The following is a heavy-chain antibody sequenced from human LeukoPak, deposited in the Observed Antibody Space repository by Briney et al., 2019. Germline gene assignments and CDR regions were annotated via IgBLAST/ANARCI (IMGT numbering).Heavy chain of an antibody. CDR3: AREASYEGNDY. Sequence: QPGGSLRLSCAASGFTFSSYSMNWVRQAPGKGLEWVSYISSSSSTIYYADSVKGRFTISRDNAKNSLYLQMNSLRAEDTAVYYCAREASYEGNDYWGQGTLVTVSS. J-gene: IGHJ4*02. CDR2: ISSSSSTI. V-gene: IGHV3-48*04. D-gene: IGHD3-10*01. CDR1: GFTFSSYS.